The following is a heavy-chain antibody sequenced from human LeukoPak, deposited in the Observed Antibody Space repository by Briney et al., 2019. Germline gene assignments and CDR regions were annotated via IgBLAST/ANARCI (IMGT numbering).Heavy chain of an antibody. CDR2: IKQDGSEK. D-gene: IGHD6-6*01. CDR1: GFTFSTYW. Sequence: PGGSLRLSCAASGFTFSTYWMTWVRQAPGTGLEWVANIKQDGSEKYYVDSVKGRFTISRDNAKDSLYLQMNSLRTEDTAVYYCARSSRGLDVWGQGTTVSVSS. J-gene: IGHJ6*02. V-gene: IGHV3-7*01. CDR3: ARSSRGLDV.